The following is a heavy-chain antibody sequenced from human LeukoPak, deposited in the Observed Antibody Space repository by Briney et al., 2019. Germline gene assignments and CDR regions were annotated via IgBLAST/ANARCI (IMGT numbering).Heavy chain of an antibody. Sequence: ASVKVSCKASGYTFTGYYMHWVRQAPGQGLEWMGWINPNSGGTNYAQKFQGRVTMTRDTSISTAYMELSRLRSDDTAVCYCAREGYCSGGSCYLRASWFDPWGQGTLVTVSS. CDR2: INPNSGGT. V-gene: IGHV1-2*02. CDR3: AREGYCSGGSCYLRASWFDP. CDR1: GYTFTGYY. D-gene: IGHD2-15*01. J-gene: IGHJ5*02.